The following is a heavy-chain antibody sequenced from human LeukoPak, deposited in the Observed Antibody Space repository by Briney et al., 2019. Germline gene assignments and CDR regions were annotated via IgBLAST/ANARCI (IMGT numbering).Heavy chain of an antibody. CDR1: GFTVGSNY. CDR2: IDTDGSTT. D-gene: IGHD5-24*01. Sequence: GGSLRLSCAASGFTVGSNYMSWVRQAPGKGLEWVARIDTDGSTTHYADSVKGRFTISRDNAKNTLYLQMNSLRAEDTAVYYCARDRDGYNYWGQGTLVTVSS. V-gene: IGHV3-74*01. CDR3: ARDRDGYNY. J-gene: IGHJ4*02.